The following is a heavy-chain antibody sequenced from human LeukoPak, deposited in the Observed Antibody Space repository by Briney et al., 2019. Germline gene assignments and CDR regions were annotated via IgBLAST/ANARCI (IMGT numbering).Heavy chain of an antibody. CDR3: AKPPLAAIGY. CDR2: ISSGGAT. J-gene: IGHJ4*02. Sequence: GGSLRLSCAASGFPSSSYTMIWVRQAPGKELEWVSAISSGGATYYADSVKGRFTISRDTSKNTMYLQMNSLRVEDTAVYYCAKPPLAAIGYWGQGTLVTVSS. CDR1: GFPSSSYT. V-gene: IGHV3-23*01. D-gene: IGHD2-2*01.